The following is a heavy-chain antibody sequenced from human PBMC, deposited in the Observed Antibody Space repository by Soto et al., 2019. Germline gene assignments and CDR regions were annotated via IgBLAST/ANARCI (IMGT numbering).Heavy chain of an antibody. CDR2: IYHSGST. CDR3: ARVSGSYYYGMDV. CDR1: GGSISSSNW. J-gene: IGHJ6*02. Sequence: QVQLQESGPGLVKPSGTLSLTCAVSGGSISSSNWWSWVRQPPGKGLEWIGEIYHSGSTNYNPSRKSRVTISVDKTKNQFSLKLSSVTAADTAVYYWARVSGSYYYGMDVWGQGITVTVSS. V-gene: IGHV4-4*02. D-gene: IGHD1-26*01.